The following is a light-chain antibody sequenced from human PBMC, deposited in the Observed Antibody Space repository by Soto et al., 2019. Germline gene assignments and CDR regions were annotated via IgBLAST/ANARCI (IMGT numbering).Light chain of an antibody. J-gene: IGKJ2*01. CDR3: QQYDNVPPNT. V-gene: IGKV1-33*01. CDR2: DAS. Sequence: DIQVTQSPSSLSASVGDSITITCQTSHDISNFLNWYQQKPGKVPKLLIYDASKLEAGVPSRFSGSGSGKDFTFTITSLQVEDFATYYCQQYDNVPPNTFGQGTKLEIK. CDR1: HDISNF.